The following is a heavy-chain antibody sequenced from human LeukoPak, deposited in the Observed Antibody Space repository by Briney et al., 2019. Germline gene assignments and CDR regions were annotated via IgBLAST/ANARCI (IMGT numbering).Heavy chain of an antibody. CDR2: ISGSGGST. CDR1: GFTFSSYA. Sequence: GGSLRLSCAASGFTFSSYAMSWVRQAPGKGLEWVSAISGSGGSTYYADSVKGRFTISRDNSKNTLYLQMNSLRAEDTAVYYCAKGSSSGNDAEYFQHWGQGTLVTVSS. CDR3: AKGSSSGNDAEYFQH. V-gene: IGHV3-23*01. J-gene: IGHJ1*01. D-gene: IGHD6-6*01.